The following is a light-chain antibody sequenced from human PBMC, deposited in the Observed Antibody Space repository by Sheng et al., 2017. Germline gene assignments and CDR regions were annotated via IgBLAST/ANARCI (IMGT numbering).Light chain of an antibody. J-gene: IGLJ2*01. V-gene: IGLV2-14*03. CDR2: DVN. Sequence: QSALTQPASVSGSPGQSITISCAGTSSDVGGYNYVSWYQHHPGKAPKLMIWDVNHRPSGISDRFSGSKSGSTASLTISGLQAEDEADYYCSSYTSSSPYVLFGGGTKLTVL. CDR3: SSYTSSSPYVL. CDR1: SSDVGGYNY.